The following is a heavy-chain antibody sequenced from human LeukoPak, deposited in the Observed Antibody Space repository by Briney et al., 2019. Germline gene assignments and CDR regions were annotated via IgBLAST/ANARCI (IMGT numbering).Heavy chain of an antibody. Sequence: PGGSLRLSCAASGFTFSNYAMSWVRQAPGKGLEWVSGINGNGGSTYNADSVKGRFTISRDNSKNTLYLQMNSLRAEDTAVYYCARGGGDPDKIWGQGTMVTVSS. J-gene: IGHJ3*02. CDR1: GFTFSNYA. V-gene: IGHV3-23*01. CDR3: ARGGGDPDKI. D-gene: IGHD2-21*02. CDR2: INGNGGST.